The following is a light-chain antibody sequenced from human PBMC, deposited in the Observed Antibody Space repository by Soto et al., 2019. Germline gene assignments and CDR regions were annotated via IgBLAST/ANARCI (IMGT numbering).Light chain of an antibody. CDR2: GAS. V-gene: IGKV3-15*01. J-gene: IGKJ1*01. Sequence: EIVVTQSPATLSVSPGERATLSCRASQSVSSNLAWYQQKPGQAPGLLINGASTRATGIPARFSGSGSGTEFSLTISSLQSEDFAVYYCQQYSDWPPTFGQGTKVDIK. CDR3: QQYSDWPPT. CDR1: QSVSSN.